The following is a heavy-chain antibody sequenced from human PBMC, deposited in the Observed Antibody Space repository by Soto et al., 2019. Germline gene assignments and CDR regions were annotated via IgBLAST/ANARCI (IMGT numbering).Heavy chain of an antibody. V-gene: IGHV1-3*01. CDR1: GYTFTSYA. CDR2: INAGNGNT. J-gene: IGHJ2*01. CDR3: ARGVSLYWYFDL. Sequence: QVQLVQSGAEVKKPGASVKVSCKASGYTFTSYAMHWVRQAPGQRLEWMGWINAGNGNTKYSQKFQGRVTITRDTAAITAYMELSSLRSEDTAVYYCARGVSLYWYFDLWGRGTLVTVSS.